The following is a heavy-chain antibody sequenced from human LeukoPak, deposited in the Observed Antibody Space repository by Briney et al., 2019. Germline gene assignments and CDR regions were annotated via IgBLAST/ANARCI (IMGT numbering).Heavy chain of an antibody. CDR1: GGSISSSSYY. CDR3: ARVVVSARMVRGVIDYYYMDV. J-gene: IGHJ6*03. Sequence: SETLSLTCTVSGGSISSSSYYWGWIRQPPGKGLEWIGSVFYSGSTYYNPSLQSRVTISVDTSKNQFSLKLSSVTAADTAVYYCARVVVSARMVRGVIDYYYMDVWGKGTTVTVSS. CDR2: VFYSGST. V-gene: IGHV4-39*07. D-gene: IGHD3-10*01.